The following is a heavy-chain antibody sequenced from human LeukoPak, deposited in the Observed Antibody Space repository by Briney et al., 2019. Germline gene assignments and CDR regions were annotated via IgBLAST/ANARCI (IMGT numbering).Heavy chain of an antibody. CDR1: GFTFSDYS. Sequence: GGSLRLSCAASGFTFSDYSMNWVRQAPGTGLEWVSSISSGGSYIYYADSVKGRFTISRDNAKNSLYLQMNSLRAEDTAVYYCATYYYDSSGPFDYWGQGTLVTVSS. CDR2: ISSGGSYI. V-gene: IGHV3-21*01. CDR3: ATYYYDSSGPFDY. J-gene: IGHJ4*02. D-gene: IGHD3-22*01.